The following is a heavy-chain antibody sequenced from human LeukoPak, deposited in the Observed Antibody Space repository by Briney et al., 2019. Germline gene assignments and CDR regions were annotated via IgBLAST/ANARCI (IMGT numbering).Heavy chain of an antibody. V-gene: IGHV3-30*04. CDR1: GFNFNRFA. CDR2: ISSDSSNK. D-gene: IGHD3-3*01. J-gene: IGHJ3*01. CDR3: AKVRRMEWMTSLSDDFDV. Sequence: GGSLRLSCAASGFNFNRFAMHWVRQVPGRGLEWVAVISSDSSNKNYVQSVRGRFTISRENSVNTLYLEMNTLTTDDAGVYYCAKVRRMEWMTSLSDDFDVWGQGTMVTVSS.